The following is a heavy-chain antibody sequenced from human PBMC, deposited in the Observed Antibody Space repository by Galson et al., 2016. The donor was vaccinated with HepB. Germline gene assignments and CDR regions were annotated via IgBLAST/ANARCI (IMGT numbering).Heavy chain of an antibody. D-gene: IGHD6-19*01. CDR1: GYTFTSYG. CDR3: AAAVAGNFDY. CDR2: ISAYTGNT. Sequence: SVKVSCKASGYTFTSYGITWVRQAPGQGLEWTGWISAYTGNTNYAQKLQGRVTMTTDTSTSTAYMELRSLRSDDTAVYYCAAAVAGNFDYWGQGILVTVSS. J-gene: IGHJ4*02. V-gene: IGHV1-18*04.